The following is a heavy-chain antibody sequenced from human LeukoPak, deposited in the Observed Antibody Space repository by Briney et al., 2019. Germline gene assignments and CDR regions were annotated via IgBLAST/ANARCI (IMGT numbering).Heavy chain of an antibody. CDR3: ARGLLQYAFDI. Sequence: SETLSLTCTVSGGSISSYYWSWIRQPPGKGLEWIGYIYYSGSTNYNPSLKSRVTISVDTSKNQFSLKLSSVTAVDTAVYYCARGLLQYAFDIWGQGTMVTVSS. CDR2: IYYSGST. CDR1: GGSISSYY. V-gene: IGHV4-59*12. J-gene: IGHJ3*02. D-gene: IGHD2-15*01.